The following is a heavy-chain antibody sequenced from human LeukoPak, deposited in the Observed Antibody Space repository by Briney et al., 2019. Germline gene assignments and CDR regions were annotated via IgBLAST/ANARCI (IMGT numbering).Heavy chain of an antibody. CDR2: MNPNSGNT. CDR3: ARYCGGDCYPGYYYYYMDV. V-gene: IGHV1-8*01. Sequence: ASVKVSCKASGYTFISYDINWVRQATGQGLEWMGWMNPNSGNTGYAQKFQGRVTMTRNTSISTAYMELSSLRSEDTAVYYCARYCGGDCYPGYYYYYMDVWGKGTTVTVSS. D-gene: IGHD2-21*02. J-gene: IGHJ6*03. CDR1: GYTFISYD.